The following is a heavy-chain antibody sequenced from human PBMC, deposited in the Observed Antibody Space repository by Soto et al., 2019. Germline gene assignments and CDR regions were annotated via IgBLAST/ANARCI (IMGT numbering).Heavy chain of an antibody. Sequence: PSETLSLTCSVYGASFSGYYWTWIRQSPGKGLEWIGEIHHSGSTHYNPSLKSRLTFSIDESQSQFYMMLTSVTAADTALYFCARGLSTSGYDSWGQGSLVTVSS. V-gene: IGHV4-34*01. CDR2: IHHSGST. CDR3: ARGLSTSGYDS. D-gene: IGHD6-6*01. J-gene: IGHJ4*02. CDR1: GASFSGYY.